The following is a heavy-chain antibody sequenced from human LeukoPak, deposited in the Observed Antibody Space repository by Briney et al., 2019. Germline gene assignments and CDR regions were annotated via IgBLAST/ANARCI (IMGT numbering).Heavy chain of an antibody. CDR1: GLTFSSYA. D-gene: IGHD2-21*02. J-gene: IGHJ4*02. Sequence: PGGSLRFSCAASGLTFSSYAMSWVRQAPGKGLEWVSAISGSGGSTYYADSVKGRFTISRDNSKNTLYLQMYSLRAEDTAVYYCAMAPIVVVTASYFDYWGQGTLVTVSS. CDR2: ISGSGGST. CDR3: AMAPIVVVTASYFDY. V-gene: IGHV3-23*01.